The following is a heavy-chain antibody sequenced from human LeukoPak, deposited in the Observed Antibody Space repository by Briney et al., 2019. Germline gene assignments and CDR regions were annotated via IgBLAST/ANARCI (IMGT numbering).Heavy chain of an antibody. CDR3: ARADRLHGGPYLIGP. CDR1: GYSFTDYY. CDR2: INPNSGGT. V-gene: IGHV1-2*02. D-gene: IGHD2-21*01. J-gene: IGHJ5*02. Sequence: ASVKVSCKTSGYSFTDYYMHWVRQAPGQGLERMGWINPNSGGTSSAQKFQGRVTMTRDTSITTVYMEVSWLTSDDTAIYYCARADRLHGGPYLIGPWGQGTLVTVSS.